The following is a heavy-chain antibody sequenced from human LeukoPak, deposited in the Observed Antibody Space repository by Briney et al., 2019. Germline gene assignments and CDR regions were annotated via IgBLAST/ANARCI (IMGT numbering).Heavy chain of an antibody. CDR1: DGSISSSSYY. D-gene: IGHD6-25*01. CDR2: IYYNGAT. J-gene: IGHJ6*03. CDR3: ARAHDYRGIAASGNYYYYYMDV. Sequence: SETLSLTCTVSDGSISSSSYYWGWIRQPPGKGPEWIGTIYYNGATQYNPSLKSRVTISVDTSKNQFSLKVNSVTAADTAVYYCARAHDYRGIAASGNYYYYYMDVWGKGTTVTVSS. V-gene: IGHV4-39*07.